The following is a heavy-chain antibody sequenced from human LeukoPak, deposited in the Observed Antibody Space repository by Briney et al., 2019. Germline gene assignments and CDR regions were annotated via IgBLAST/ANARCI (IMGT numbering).Heavy chain of an antibody. CDR3: ARDRDSSSWSNSYYYMDV. J-gene: IGHJ6*03. V-gene: IGHV4-34*01. CDR1: GGSFSGYY. D-gene: IGHD6-13*01. Sequence: SETLSLTCAVYGGSFSGYYWSWIRQPPGKGREWSGEINHSGSTNYNPSLKSRVTISVDTSKNQFSLKLSSVTAADTAVYYCARDRDSSSWSNSYYYMDVWGKGTTVTISS. CDR2: INHSGST.